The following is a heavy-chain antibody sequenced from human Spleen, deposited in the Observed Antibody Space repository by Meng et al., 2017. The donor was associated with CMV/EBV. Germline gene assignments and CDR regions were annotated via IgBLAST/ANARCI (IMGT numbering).Heavy chain of an antibody. CDR1: CYSFPSYW. V-gene: IGHV5-51*01. Sequence: SSKGSCYSFPSYWIVWVRQMPGPGLEWLAFIYPLDSNTRYSPSFHGQVTISADKSINTAYLQWTSLKASDTAIYYCAIRVGSGADYWGQGTLVTVSS. J-gene: IGHJ4*02. CDR3: AIRVGSGADY. D-gene: IGHD1-26*01. CDR2: IYPLDSNT.